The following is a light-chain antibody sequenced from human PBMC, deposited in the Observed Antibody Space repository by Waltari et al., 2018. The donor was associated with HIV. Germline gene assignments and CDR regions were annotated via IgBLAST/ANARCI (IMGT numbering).Light chain of an antibody. V-gene: IGLV3-27*01. CDR1: VVAKKY. CDR2: KDS. CDR3: YSAADNIGV. J-gene: IGLJ3*02. Sequence: SYELTQPSSVSVSPGQTARITCTGDVVAKKYARWFQQKPGPAPVLVMYKDSERPSGIPERFSGSSSGTTVTLTISGAQVEDEADYYCYSAADNIGVFGGGTKLTVL.